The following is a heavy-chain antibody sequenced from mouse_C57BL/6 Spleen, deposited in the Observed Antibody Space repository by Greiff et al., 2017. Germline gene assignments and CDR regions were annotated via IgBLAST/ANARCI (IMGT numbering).Heavy chain of an antibody. CDR3: AVTPFFLRSGYAIDY. J-gene: IGHJ4*01. V-gene: IGHV14-3*01. CDR1: GFNIKNSY. D-gene: IGHD1-1*01. CDR2: IDPANGNT. Sequence: EVQLQESVAELVRPGASVKLSCTASGFNIKNSYMHWVKQRPEQGLEWIGRIDPANGNTKYDPKFQGKATITADTSSSTAYMQLSSLTSEDTAIFYCAVTPFFLRSGYAIDYWGQGTSVTVSS.